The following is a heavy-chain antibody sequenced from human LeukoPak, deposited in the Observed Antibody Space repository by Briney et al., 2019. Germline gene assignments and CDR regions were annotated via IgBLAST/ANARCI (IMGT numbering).Heavy chain of an antibody. CDR3: ARHEEEDGYNAKTFGY. Sequence: SETLSLTCTVSGVSISSSNNFWGWIRQPPGKGLEWIGSVHYSGTTYYIPSLKSRVTISVDTSKNQFSLKLSSVAAADTAVYYCARHEEEDGYNAKTFGYWGQGTLVTVSS. CDR1: GVSISSSNNF. D-gene: IGHD5-24*01. CDR2: VHYSGTT. V-gene: IGHV4-39*01. J-gene: IGHJ4*02.